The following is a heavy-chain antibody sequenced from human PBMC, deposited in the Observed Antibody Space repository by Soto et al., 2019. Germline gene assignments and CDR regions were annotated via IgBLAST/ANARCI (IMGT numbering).Heavy chain of an antibody. V-gene: IGHV1-24*01. CDR1: GYTLTELS. J-gene: IGHJ4*02. CDR3: ATPMTGSWYFPFDY. Sequence: ASVKVSCKVSGYTLTELSMHWVLQAPGKGLEWMGGSDPEDGETIYAQKFQGRVTMTEDTSTDTAYMELSSLRSEDTAVYYCATPMTGSWYFPFDYWGQGTLVTVSS. D-gene: IGHD6-13*01. CDR2: SDPEDGET.